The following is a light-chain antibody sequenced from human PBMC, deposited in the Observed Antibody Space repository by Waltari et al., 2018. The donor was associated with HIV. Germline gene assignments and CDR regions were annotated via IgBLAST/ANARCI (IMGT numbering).Light chain of an antibody. Sequence: QSALTPPASVSGSPGQSIPISCTGSNKDVGYYNLVSWYQQPPGKAPKLIISEVTKRPSVDSHRFSGTKSGNMASLTISGLQSEDEADYYCCSYAGSGTWVFGGGTKVTVL. CDR1: NKDVGYYNL. V-gene: IGLV2-23*02. CDR3: CSYAGSGTWV. CDR2: EVT. J-gene: IGLJ3*02.